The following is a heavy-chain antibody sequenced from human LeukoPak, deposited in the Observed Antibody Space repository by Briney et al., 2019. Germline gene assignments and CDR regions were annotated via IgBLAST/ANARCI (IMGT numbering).Heavy chain of an antibody. V-gene: IGHV1-2*02. J-gene: IGHJ4*02. CDR2: ISPNSGGT. Sequence: GASVKVSCKASGYTFTGYYMHWVRQAPGQGLEWMGWISPNSGGTNYAQKFQGRVTMTRDTSISTAYMELSRLRSDDTAVYYCARDLLAAAGAPPGGYWGQGTLVTVSS. D-gene: IGHD6-13*01. CDR1: GYTFTGYY. CDR3: ARDLLAAAGAPPGGY.